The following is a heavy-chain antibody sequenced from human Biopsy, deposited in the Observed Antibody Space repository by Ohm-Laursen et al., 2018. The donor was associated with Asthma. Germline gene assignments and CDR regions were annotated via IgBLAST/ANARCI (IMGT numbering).Heavy chain of an antibody. Sequence: SLSLSCTASEFNFGNYAIAWVRQAPGQGLEWVSTISGSIIIIHYGGSVKGRFTISRDNSKNTMYLVMNSLRSEDTAVYYFSKDESFSMASGSWFDPWGQGTLVTVSS. J-gene: IGHJ5*02. D-gene: IGHD2/OR15-2a*01. CDR2: ISGSIIII. CDR1: EFNFGNYA. V-gene: IGHV3-23*01. CDR3: SKDESFSMASGSWFDP.